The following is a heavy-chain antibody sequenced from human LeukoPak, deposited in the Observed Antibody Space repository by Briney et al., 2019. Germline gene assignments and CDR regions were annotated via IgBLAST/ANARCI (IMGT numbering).Heavy chain of an antibody. V-gene: IGHV3-7*04. Sequence: GGSLRLSCAASGLTFSRDWMTWVRQGPGKGLEWVADIKQDGTEKYYVDSVKGRFTISRDNAKNSLYLQMDSLRGEDTAVYYCARHTVRGWAFDIWGRGTMVTVSS. D-gene: IGHD3-10*01. J-gene: IGHJ3*02. CDR3: ARHTVRGWAFDI. CDR2: IKQDGTEK. CDR1: GLTFSRDW.